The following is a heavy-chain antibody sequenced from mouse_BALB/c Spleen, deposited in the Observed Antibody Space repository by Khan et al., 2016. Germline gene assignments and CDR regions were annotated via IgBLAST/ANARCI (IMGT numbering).Heavy chain of an antibody. CDR2: ISIYYDNT. CDR1: GYTFTDYA. Sequence: QVQLQQSGPELVRPGESEKISCKGSGYTFTDYAMHWVKQSHAKSLEWIGVISIYYDNTNYNQKFKGKATMTVDKSSSTAYMELARLTSEDSAIYYCARRYDYDVGYFDVWGAGTTVTVSS. CDR3: ARRYDYDVGYFDV. V-gene: IGHV1S137*01. J-gene: IGHJ1*01. D-gene: IGHD2-4*01.